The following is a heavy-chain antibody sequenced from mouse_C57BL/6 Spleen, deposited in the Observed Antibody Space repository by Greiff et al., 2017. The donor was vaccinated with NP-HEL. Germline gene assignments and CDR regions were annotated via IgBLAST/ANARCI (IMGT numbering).Heavy chain of an antibody. V-gene: IGHV1-80*01. CDR2: IYPGDGDT. CDR1: GYAFSSYW. CDR3: ARSYYGSLGYFDY. Sequence: QVHVKQSGAELVKPGASVKISCKASGYAFSSYWMNWVKQRPGKGLEWIGQIYPGDGDTNYNGKFKGKATLTADKSSSTAYMQLSSLTSEDSAVYFCARSYYGSLGYFDYWGQGTTRTVSS. D-gene: IGHD1-1*01. J-gene: IGHJ2*01.